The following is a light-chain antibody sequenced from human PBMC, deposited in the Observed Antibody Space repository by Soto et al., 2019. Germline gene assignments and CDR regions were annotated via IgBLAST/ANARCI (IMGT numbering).Light chain of an antibody. CDR2: DAS. Sequence: EIVLTQSPATLSLSPGDRATLSCRASQSVSSSLTWYQQKPGQAPRLLIYDASNRATGIPARFSGSGSGTDFTLTISSLEPEDFALYSGQQRSDWPLTFGPGTKVEIK. CDR3: QQRSDWPLT. V-gene: IGKV3-11*01. J-gene: IGKJ3*01. CDR1: QSVSSS.